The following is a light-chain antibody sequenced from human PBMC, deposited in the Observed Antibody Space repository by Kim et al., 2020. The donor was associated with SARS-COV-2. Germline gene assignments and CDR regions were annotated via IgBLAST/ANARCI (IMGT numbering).Light chain of an antibody. Sequence: SASIGDRVSITCRASQGVDRWLAWYQQRPGKDPKLLIYDATDVKSGVPSRFSGRGSGTEFTLTITSLQPDDFGTYYCQQYSTYSYSLGQGTKLEI. CDR3: QQYSTYSYS. J-gene: IGKJ2*03. CDR1: QGVDRW. CDR2: DAT. V-gene: IGKV1-5*01.